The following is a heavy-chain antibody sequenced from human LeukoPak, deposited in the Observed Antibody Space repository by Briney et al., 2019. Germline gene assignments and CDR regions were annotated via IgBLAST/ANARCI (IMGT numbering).Heavy chain of an antibody. CDR3: ARPQTYYYDSSGYHAFDI. CDR2: INPNSGGT. Sequence: ASVKVSCKASGYTFTGYYMHWVRQAPGQGLEWMGWINPNSGGTNYAQKLQGRVTMTRDTSISTAYMELSRLRSDDTAVYYCARPQTYYYDSSGYHAFDIWGQGTMVTVSS. V-gene: IGHV1-2*02. CDR1: GYTFTGYY. D-gene: IGHD3-22*01. J-gene: IGHJ3*02.